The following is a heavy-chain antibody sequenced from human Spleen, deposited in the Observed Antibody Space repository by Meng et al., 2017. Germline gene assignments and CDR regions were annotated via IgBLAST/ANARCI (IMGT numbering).Heavy chain of an antibody. J-gene: IGHJ5*02. V-gene: IGHV1-69*06. CDR2: IIPIFGTA. CDR1: GGTFSSYT. Sequence: SVKVSCKASGGTFSSYTISWVRQAPGQGLEWMGGIIPIFGTANYAQKFQGRVTITADKSTSTAYMELSSLRSEDTAVYYCARADGIAVAGTYNWFDPWGQGTLVTVSS. CDR3: ARADGIAVAGTYNWFDP. D-gene: IGHD6-19*01.